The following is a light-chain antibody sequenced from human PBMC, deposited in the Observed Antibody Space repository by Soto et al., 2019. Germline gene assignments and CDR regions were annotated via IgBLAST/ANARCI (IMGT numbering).Light chain of an antibody. Sequence: EIVLTQSPATLSSFPGDRVTLSCRASQYINTRLAWYQHRPGQAPRLLIYQTSLRAAGIPARFSASGSGTDFTLTIIDVQPEEFALYYCHQRQSWPRTFGQGTKVDI. CDR2: QTS. CDR1: QYINTR. CDR3: HQRQSWPRT. V-gene: IGKV3-11*01. J-gene: IGKJ1*01.